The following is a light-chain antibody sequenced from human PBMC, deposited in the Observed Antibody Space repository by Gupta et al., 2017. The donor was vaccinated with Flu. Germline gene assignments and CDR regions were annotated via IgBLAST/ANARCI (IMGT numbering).Light chain of an antibody. V-gene: IGKV1-39*01. CDR2: PAS. Sequence: QKPGQAPKLLIYPASTLQGGFPSRFACSGSGTDFTLPISSLQPEDFATYSCLQSYNSPWTFGQGTKVEIK. CDR3: LQSYNSPWT. J-gene: IGKJ1*01.